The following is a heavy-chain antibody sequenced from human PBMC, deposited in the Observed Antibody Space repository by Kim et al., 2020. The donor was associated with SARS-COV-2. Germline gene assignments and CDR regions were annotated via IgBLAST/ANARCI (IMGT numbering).Heavy chain of an antibody. D-gene: IGHD6-13*01. J-gene: IGHJ6*02. CDR3: AKDGYSSSLLAYYYGMDV. V-gene: IGHV3-23*01. Sequence: KGRFTISRDNSKNTLYLQMNSLRAEDTAVYYCAKDGYSSSLLAYYYGMDVWGQGTTVTVSS.